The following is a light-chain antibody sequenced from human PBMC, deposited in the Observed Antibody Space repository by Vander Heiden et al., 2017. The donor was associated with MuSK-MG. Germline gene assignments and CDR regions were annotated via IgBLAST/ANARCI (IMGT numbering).Light chain of an antibody. CDR1: QSISSY. J-gene: IGKJ2*02. CDR3: QQSYSNLRT. Sequence: DIQMTQSPSSLSASVGDRVTITCRASQSISSYLNWYQQKPGKAPKLLIYAASSLQSGVPSRFSGSGSGTDFTLTISSLKPDDFATYYCQQSYSNLRTCGQGTKLEIK. CDR2: AAS. V-gene: IGKV1-39*01.